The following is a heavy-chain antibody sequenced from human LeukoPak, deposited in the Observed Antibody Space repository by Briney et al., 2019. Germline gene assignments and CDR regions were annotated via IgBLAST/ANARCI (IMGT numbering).Heavy chain of an antibody. V-gene: IGHV3-7*05. J-gene: IGHJ3*02. CDR1: GFTFTTYW. CDR3: ASGFDGYYGFDI. D-gene: IGHD5-24*01. CDR2: INQDGNEK. Sequence: PGGSLRLSCAASGFTFTTYWMSWVRQAPGKGLEWVANINQDGNEKYYVASVKGRFTISRDNAKNSMYVQMNRLRAEDTAVYYCASGFDGYYGFDILGQGTMVTVSS.